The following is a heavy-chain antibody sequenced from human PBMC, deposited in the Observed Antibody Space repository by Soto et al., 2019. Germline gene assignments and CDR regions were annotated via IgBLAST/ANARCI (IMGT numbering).Heavy chain of an antibody. V-gene: IGHV4-59*01. D-gene: IGHD3-22*01. Sequence: SETLSLTGTVSGGSISSYYLSWIRQPPGKGLEWIGYIYYSGSTNYNPSLKSRVTISVDTSKNQFSLKLSSVTAADTAVYYCARDLGYSSGYYSGNWFDPWGQGTLVTVPS. CDR1: GGSISSYY. CDR3: ARDLGYSSGYYSGNWFDP. CDR2: IYYSGST. J-gene: IGHJ5*02.